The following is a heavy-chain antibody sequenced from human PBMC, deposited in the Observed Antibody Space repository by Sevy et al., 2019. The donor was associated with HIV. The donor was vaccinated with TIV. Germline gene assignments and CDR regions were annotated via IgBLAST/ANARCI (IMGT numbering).Heavy chain of an antibody. CDR3: TGDSSSSYYFDY. CDR2: IRSKANIYVT. J-gene: IGHJ4*02. V-gene: IGHV3-73*01. CDR1: GFTFSTFG. Sequence: GGSLRLSCAASGFTFSTFGIHWVRQAPGKGLEWVGRIRSKANIYVTAYAASVKGRFTISRDDSKNTSYLQMNSLKTEDTAVYYCTGDSSSSYYFDYWGQGSLVTVSS. D-gene: IGHD6-13*01.